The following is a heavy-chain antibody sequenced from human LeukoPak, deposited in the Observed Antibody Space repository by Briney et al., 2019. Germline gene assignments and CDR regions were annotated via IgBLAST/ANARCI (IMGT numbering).Heavy chain of an antibody. D-gene: IGHD6-19*01. CDR3: ARGVIAVAGPIDY. J-gene: IGHJ4*02. CDR1: GGSISSSNW. Sequence: SETLSLTCTVSGGSISSSNWWNWVRQPPGKGLEWIGEISRSGIANYNPSLRSRVTFSVDKSKNQFSLSLRSMTAADTAVYYCARGVIAVAGPIDYWGQGTLVTVSS. V-gene: IGHV4-4*02. CDR2: ISRSGIA.